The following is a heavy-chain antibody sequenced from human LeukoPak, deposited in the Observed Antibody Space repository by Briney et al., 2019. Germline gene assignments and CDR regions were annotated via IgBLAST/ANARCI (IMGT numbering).Heavy chain of an antibody. CDR1: GGSISSGGYS. J-gene: IGHJ5*02. CDR2: IYHSGST. CDR3: AREGPYGYGDCAFDP. D-gene: IGHD4-17*01. Sequence: PSETLSLTCAVSGGSISSGGYSWSWIRQPPGKGLEWIGYIYHSGSTYYNPSLKSRVTISVDRSKNQFSLKLSSVTAADTAVYYCAREGPYGYGDCAFDPWGQGTLVTVSS. V-gene: IGHV4-30-2*01.